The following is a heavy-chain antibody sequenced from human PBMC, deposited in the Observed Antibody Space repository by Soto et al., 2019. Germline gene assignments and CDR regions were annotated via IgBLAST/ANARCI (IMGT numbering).Heavy chain of an antibody. Sequence: PGGSLRLSCAASGFTFSSYAMHWVRQAPGKGLEWVAVISYDGSNKYYADSVKGRFTISRDNSKNTLYLQMNSLRAEDTAVYYCATSTFTWYYYGMDVWGQGTTVTVSS. J-gene: IGHJ6*02. CDR3: ATSTFTWYYYGMDV. V-gene: IGHV3-30-3*01. D-gene: IGHD3-10*01. CDR1: GFTFSSYA. CDR2: ISYDGSNK.